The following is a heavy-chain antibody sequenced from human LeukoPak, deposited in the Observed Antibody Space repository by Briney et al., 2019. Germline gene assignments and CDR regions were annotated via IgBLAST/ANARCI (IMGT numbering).Heavy chain of an antibody. J-gene: IGHJ6*02. CDR3: ARVLLQGGYYYYYYGMDV. CDR1: GFTFSSCA. V-gene: IGHV3-7*01. CDR2: IKQDGSEK. Sequence: GGSLRLSCAASGFTFSSCAMTWVRQAPGKGLEWVANIKQDGSEKYYVDSVKGRFTISRDNAKNSLYLQMNSLRAEDTAVYYCARVLLQGGYYYYYYGMDVWGQGTTVTVSS. D-gene: IGHD3-16*01.